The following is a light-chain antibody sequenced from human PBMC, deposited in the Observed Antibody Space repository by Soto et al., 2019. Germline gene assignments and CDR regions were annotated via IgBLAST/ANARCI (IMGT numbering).Light chain of an antibody. CDR2: GAS. CDR1: QSVSSN. Sequence: EIVMTQSPATLSVSQGERATLSCRASQSVSSNLAWYQQKPGQAPRLLIYGASTRATGIPARFSGSGSGTEFTLTISSLQSEDFAVYYCQQYKNWPPVTFGQGTKVDIK. V-gene: IGKV3-15*01. CDR3: QQYKNWPPVT. J-gene: IGKJ1*01.